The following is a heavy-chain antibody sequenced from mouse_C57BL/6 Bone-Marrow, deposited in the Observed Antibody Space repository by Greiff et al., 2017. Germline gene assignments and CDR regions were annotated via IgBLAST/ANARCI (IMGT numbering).Heavy chain of an antibody. CDR3: TRSLIYYGTNY. CDR1: GFNIKDYY. D-gene: IGHD1-1*01. Sequence: VQLKESGAELVKPGASVKLSCTASGFNIKDYYIHWVKQRTEQGLEWIGRIDPEDGETKYAPKFQDKATITADTSSNTAYLQLSSLTSEDTAVYYCTRSLIYYGTNYWGQGTTLTVSP. J-gene: IGHJ2*01. CDR2: IDPEDGET. V-gene: IGHV14-2*01.